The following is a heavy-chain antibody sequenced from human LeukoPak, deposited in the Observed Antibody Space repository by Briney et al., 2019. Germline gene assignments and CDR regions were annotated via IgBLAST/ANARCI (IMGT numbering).Heavy chain of an antibody. CDR2: INHSGST. D-gene: IGHD3-22*01. CDR3: ARRADYYDSSGYYYGYNWFDP. J-gene: IGHJ5*02. CDR1: GGSFSGYY. Sequence: SETLSLTCAVYGGSFSGYYWSWIRQPPGKGLEWIGEINHSGSTNYNPSLKSRVTISVDTSKNQFSLKLSSVTAADTAVYYCARRADYYDSSGYYYGYNWFDPWGQGTLVTVSS. V-gene: IGHV4-34*01.